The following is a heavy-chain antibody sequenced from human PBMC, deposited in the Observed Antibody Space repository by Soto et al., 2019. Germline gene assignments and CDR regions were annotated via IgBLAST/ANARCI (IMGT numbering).Heavy chain of an antibody. D-gene: IGHD2-2*01. Sequence: GGSLRLSCAASGFTFSSYSMNWVRQAPGKGLEWVSSISSSSSYIYYADSVKGRFTISRDNAKNSLYLQMNSLRAEDTAVYYCARDPGSGVVPAAMGYYYYGMDVWGQGTTVTVSS. CDR1: GFTFSSYS. CDR3: ARDPGSGVVPAAMGYYYYGMDV. J-gene: IGHJ6*02. V-gene: IGHV3-21*01. CDR2: ISSSSSYI.